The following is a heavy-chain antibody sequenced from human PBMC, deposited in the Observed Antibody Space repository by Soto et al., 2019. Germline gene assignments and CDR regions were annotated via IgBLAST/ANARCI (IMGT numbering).Heavy chain of an antibody. D-gene: IGHD1-1*01. CDR3: ARGNQPEWEAFDI. CDR2: IYPGDSDT. CDR1: GYSFTSYW. J-gene: IGHJ3*02. Sequence: GESLKISCQGSGYSFTSYWIGWVRQMPGKGLEWMGIIYPGDSDTRYSPSFQGQVTISADKSISTAYLQWSSLKASDTAMYYCARGNQPEWEAFDIWGQGTMVTVSS. V-gene: IGHV5-51*01.